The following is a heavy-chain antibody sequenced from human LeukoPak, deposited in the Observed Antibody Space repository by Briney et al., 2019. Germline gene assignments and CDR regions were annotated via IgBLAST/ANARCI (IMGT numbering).Heavy chain of an antibody. CDR2: IYSGGST. D-gene: IGHD5-18*01. CDR1: GFTVSSNY. J-gene: IGHJ4*02. CDR3: ARGRRGYSSPNSGFDY. V-gene: IGHV3-66*01. Sequence: PGGSLRLSCAASGFTVSSNYMSWVRQAPGKGLEWVSVIYSGGSTYYADPVKGRFTISRDNSKNTLYLQMNSLRAEDTAVYYCARGRRGYSSPNSGFDYWGQGTLVTVSS.